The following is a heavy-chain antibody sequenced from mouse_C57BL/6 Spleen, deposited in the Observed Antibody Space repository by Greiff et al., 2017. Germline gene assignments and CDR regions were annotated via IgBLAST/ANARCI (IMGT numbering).Heavy chain of an antibody. J-gene: IGHJ1*03. D-gene: IGHD1-1*01. CDR3: ARAPSSYVRYFDV. Sequence: QVQLQQPGAELVKPGASVKLSCKASGYTFTSYWMQWVKQRPGQGLEWIGEIDPSDSYTNYNQKFKGKATLTVDTSSSTAYMQLSSLTSEDSAVYYCARAPSSYVRYFDVWGTGTTVTVSS. CDR2: IDPSDSYT. V-gene: IGHV1-50*01. CDR1: GYTFTSYW.